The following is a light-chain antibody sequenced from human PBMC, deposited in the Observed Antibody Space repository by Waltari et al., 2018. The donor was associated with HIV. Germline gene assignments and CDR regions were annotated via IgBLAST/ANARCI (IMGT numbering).Light chain of an antibody. Sequence: SVLPQPPSASGTPGQRVTISCSGSTSNIGSNDVFWYQHLPGAAPKPLIHRTNQRPSGVPDRFSGSTSGTSASLAISGLRSEDEADYYCVAWDDSLRGVLFGGGTKVAVL. CDR3: VAWDDSLRGVL. CDR1: TSNIGSND. V-gene: IGLV1-47*01. J-gene: IGLJ2*01. CDR2: RTN.